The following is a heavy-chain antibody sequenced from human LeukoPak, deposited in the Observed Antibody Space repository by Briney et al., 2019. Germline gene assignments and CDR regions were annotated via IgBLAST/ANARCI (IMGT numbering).Heavy chain of an antibody. V-gene: IGHV4-39*02. CDR1: GGSIISSSYY. CDR3: AREPSHLRAIDY. CDR2: IYYSGST. J-gene: IGHJ4*02. Sequence: ASETLSLTCTVSGGSIISSSYYWGWIRQPPGEGLEWIGSIYYSGSTYYNPSLKSRVTISVDTSKNQFSLKLSSVTAADTAVYYCAREPSHLRAIDYWGQGTLVTVSS. D-gene: IGHD4-17*01.